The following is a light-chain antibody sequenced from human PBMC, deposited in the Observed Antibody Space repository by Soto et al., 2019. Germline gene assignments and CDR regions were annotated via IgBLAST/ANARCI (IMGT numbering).Light chain of an antibody. CDR2: DVS. Sequence: SVLTQPASVSGSPGQSITSSCTGTSSDVGGYNYVSWYQQLPGKAPKLMIYDVSDRPSGVSNRFSGSKSGNTASLTISGLQAEDEADYYCSSYTSSSLYVFGTGTKVTVL. V-gene: IGLV2-14*01. CDR1: SSDVGGYNY. CDR3: SSYTSSSLYV. J-gene: IGLJ1*01.